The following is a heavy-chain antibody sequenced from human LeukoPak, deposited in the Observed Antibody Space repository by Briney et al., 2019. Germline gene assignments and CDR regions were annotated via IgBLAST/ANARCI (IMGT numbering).Heavy chain of an antibody. CDR1: GYTFTSYY. J-gene: IGHJ4*02. D-gene: IGHD3-3*01. V-gene: IGHV1-46*01. CDR3: ATATQFYYDFWSGYYVGNDF. CDR2: INPSGGST. Sequence: AASVKVSCKASGYTFTSYYMHWVRQAPGQGLEWMGIINPSGGSTSYARKFQGRVTITRNTSISTAYMELSSLSSEDTAVYYCATATQFYYDFWSGYYVGNDFWGQGTLVTVSS.